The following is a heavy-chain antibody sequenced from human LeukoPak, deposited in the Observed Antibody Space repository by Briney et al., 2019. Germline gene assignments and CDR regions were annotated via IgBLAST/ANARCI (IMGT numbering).Heavy chain of an antibody. CDR3: ARDPSRGYTYGYEDY. Sequence: GGSLRLSCAASGFTFSSYWMNWVRQAPGKGLEWVANIKQDGSEKYYVDSVKGRFTISRDNAKNSLYLQMNSLRAGDTAVYYCARDPSRGYTYGYEDYWGQGTLVTVSS. V-gene: IGHV3-7*01. CDR2: IKQDGSEK. J-gene: IGHJ4*02. D-gene: IGHD5-18*01. CDR1: GFTFSSYW.